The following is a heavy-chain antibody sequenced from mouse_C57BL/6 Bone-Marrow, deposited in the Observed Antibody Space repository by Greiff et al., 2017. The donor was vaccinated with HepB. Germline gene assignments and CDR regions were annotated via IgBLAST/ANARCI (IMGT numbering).Heavy chain of an antibody. J-gene: IGHJ1*03. V-gene: IGHV3-6*01. Sequence: VQLKESGPGLVKPSQSLSLTCSVTGYSITSGYYWNWIRQFPGNKLEWMGYISYDGSNNYNPSLKNRISITRDTSKNQFFLTLNSVTTEDTATYYCARGLRGGYFDVWGTGTTVTVSS. CDR3: ARGLRGGYFDV. D-gene: IGHD1-1*01. CDR1: GYSITSGYY. CDR2: ISYDGSN.